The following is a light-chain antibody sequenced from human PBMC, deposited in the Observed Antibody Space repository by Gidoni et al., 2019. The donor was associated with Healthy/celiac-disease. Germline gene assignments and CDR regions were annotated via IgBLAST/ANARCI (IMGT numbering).Light chain of an antibody. V-gene: IGKV3-20*01. J-gene: IGKJ2*01. CDR3: QQYGSSPRP. CDR1: QSVSSSY. CDR2: GAS. Sequence: VLTQSPGTLSLSPGERATLSCRASQSVSSSYLAWYQQKPGQAPRLLIYGASSRPTGIPDRWSSSGSWTDFILTISRLEPEEFAGEYCQQYGSSPRPFGQGTKVEIK.